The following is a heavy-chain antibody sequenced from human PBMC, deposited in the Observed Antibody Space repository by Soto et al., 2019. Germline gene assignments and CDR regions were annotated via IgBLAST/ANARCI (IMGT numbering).Heavy chain of an antibody. CDR3: AKKPNGFDS. V-gene: IGHV3-23*01. J-gene: IGHJ5*01. Sequence: EVQLLESGGGLVQPGGSLRLSCAASGLIFSRHAMAWVRQAPGKGLEWLSSISESSSNTYYADSVKGRFTISKDNSKNMLHLQMNSLRDEDTAVYYCAKKPNGFDSWGQGTLVTVSS. CDR2: ISESSSNT. CDR1: GLIFSRHA.